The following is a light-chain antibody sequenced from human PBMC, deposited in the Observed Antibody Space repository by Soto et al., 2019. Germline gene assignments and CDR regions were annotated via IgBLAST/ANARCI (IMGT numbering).Light chain of an antibody. CDR3: QQRSNWPPVT. CDR1: KSFSRSY. V-gene: IGKV3D-20*02. CDR2: GAS. Sequence: ESVLTQSPDTLSLSPGERATLSCRASKSFSRSYLAWYQQKPGQAPRLLIYGASSRATGIPDRFSGSGSGTDFTLTISSLEPEDFAVYYCQQRSNWPPVTFGQGTRLEIK. J-gene: IGKJ5*01.